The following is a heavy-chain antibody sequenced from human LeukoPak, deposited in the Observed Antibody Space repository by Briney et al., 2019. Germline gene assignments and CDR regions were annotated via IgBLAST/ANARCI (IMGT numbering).Heavy chain of an antibody. Sequence: GGSLRLSCAASGFTFSTYWMSWVRQAPGKWLEWVANIKQDGSEKYYVDSVKGRFTISRDNAKNSLYLQMNSLRAEDTAMYYCARDPAGNDYWGQGTLVTVSS. CDR3: ARDPAGNDY. CDR1: GFTFSTYW. CDR2: IKQDGSEK. J-gene: IGHJ4*02. V-gene: IGHV3-7*01. D-gene: IGHD6-13*01.